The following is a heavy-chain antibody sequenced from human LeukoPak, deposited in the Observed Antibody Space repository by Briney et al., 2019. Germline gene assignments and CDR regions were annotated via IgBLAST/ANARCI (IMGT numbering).Heavy chain of an antibody. CDR3: ARIPAVYYDILTGYLPDAFDI. CDR2: IYYSGST. CDR1: GGSISSYY. Sequence: SETLSLTCTVSGGSISSYYWSWIRQPPGKGLEWIGYIYYSGSTNYNPSLKSRVTISVDTSKNQFSLKLSSVTAADTAVYYCARIPAVYYDILTGYLPDAFDIWGQGTMVTVSS. V-gene: IGHV4-59*01. J-gene: IGHJ3*02. D-gene: IGHD3-9*01.